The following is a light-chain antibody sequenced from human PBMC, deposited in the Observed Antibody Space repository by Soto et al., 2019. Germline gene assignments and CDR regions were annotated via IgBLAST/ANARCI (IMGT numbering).Light chain of an antibody. Sequence: DIQMTQSPSTLSASVGDRVTITCRASQSISPWLAWYQQKPGKAPKLLIYKASSLESGVPSRFSGSVSGTEFTLTISSLQPDDFATYYCQQYNSYSEWTFGRGTKVEIK. J-gene: IGKJ1*01. CDR3: QQYNSYSEWT. CDR1: QSISPW. CDR2: KAS. V-gene: IGKV1-5*03.